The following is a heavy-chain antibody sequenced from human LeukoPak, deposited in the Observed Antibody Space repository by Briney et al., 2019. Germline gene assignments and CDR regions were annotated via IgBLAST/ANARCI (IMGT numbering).Heavy chain of an antibody. CDR1: GFTFSSYG. CDR3: ARVRDDSKEGYPDY. CDR2: IRYDGSNK. D-gene: IGHD3-3*01. V-gene: IGHV3-30*02. Sequence: GGSLRLSCAASGFTFSSYGIHWVRQAPGKGLEWVAFIRYDGSNKYYADSVKGRFTISRDNAKNSLYLQMTSLRAEDTAVYYCARVRDDSKEGYPDYWGQGTLVTVSS. J-gene: IGHJ4*02.